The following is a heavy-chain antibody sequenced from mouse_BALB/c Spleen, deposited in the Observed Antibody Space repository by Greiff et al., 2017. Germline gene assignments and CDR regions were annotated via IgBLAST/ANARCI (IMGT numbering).Heavy chain of an antibody. J-gene: IGHJ2*01. V-gene: IGHV3-6*02. CDR1: GYSITSGYY. CDR2: ISYDGSN. Sequence: EVQLVESGPGLVKPSQSLSLTCSVTGYSITSGYYWNWIRQFPGNKLEWMGYISYDGSNNYNPSLKNRISITRDTSKNQFFLKLNSVTTEDTATYYCARERAYPYYFDYWGQGTTLTVSS. CDR3: ARERAYPYYFDY. D-gene: IGHD2-10*01.